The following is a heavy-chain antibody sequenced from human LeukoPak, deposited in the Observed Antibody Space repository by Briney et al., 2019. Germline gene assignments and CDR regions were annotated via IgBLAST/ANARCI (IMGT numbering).Heavy chain of an antibody. CDR3: ARLLGYIDAFDI. V-gene: IGHV4-39*07. J-gene: IGHJ3*02. CDR2: IYYSGST. CDR1: GASISSSTYC. Sequence: PSETLSLTCTVSGASISSSTYCWGWIRQPPGKGLEWIGSIYYSGSTYYNPSLKSRVTISVDTSKNQFSLKLSSVTAADTAVYYCARLLGYIDAFDIWGQGTMVTVSS. D-gene: IGHD2-2*02.